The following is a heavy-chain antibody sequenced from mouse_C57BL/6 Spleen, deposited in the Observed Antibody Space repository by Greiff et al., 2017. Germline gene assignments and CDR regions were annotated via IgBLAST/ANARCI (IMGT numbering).Heavy chain of an antibody. CDR1: GYTFTSYW. V-gene: IGHV1-64*01. Sequence: VQLQQPGAELVKPGASVKLSCKASGYTFTSYWMHWVKQRPGQGLAWIGMIHPNSGSTNYNEKFKSKATLTVDKSSSAAYMQLSSLTSEDSAVYYCARSDYDYDFDYWGQGTTLTVSS. CDR2: IHPNSGST. CDR3: ARSDYDYDFDY. J-gene: IGHJ2*01. D-gene: IGHD2-4*01.